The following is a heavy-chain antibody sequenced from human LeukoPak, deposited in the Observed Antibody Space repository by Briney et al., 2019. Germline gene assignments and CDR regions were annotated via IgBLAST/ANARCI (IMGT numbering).Heavy chain of an antibody. Sequence: GRSLRLTCAASGFTFDDYAMNWVRQAPGKGLEWVSDISWNSGSIGYADSVKGRFTISRDNAKNSLYLQMNSLRAEDMALYYCAKDRYYYDSSGYFDYWGQGTLVTVSS. J-gene: IGHJ4*02. CDR2: ISWNSGSI. CDR1: GFTFDDYA. D-gene: IGHD3-22*01. V-gene: IGHV3-9*03. CDR3: AKDRYYYDSSGYFDY.